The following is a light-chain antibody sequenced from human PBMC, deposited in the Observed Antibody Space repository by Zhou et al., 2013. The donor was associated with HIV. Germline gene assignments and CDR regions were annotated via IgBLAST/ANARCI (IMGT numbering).Light chain of an antibody. CDR3: QQSASTPST. J-gene: IGKJ2*02. V-gene: IGKV1-39*01. Sequence: DIQMTQSPSTLSASVGDRVTITCRASQSISSWLAWYQQKPGKAPKLLMYDASKLDTGVPSRFSGSGSGTDFTLTISSLQPEDFATYYCQQSASTPSTFGQGTKLEIK. CDR1: QSISSW. CDR2: DAS.